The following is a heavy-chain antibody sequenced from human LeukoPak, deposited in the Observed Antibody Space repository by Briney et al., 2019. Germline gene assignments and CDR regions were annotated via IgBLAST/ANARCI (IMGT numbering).Heavy chain of an antibody. D-gene: IGHD3-16*02. CDR1: GFTFSSYA. CDR3: AKGGRLRLGELSTFDF. Sequence: PGGSLRLSCAASGFTFSSYAMSWVRQAPGKGLEWVSGISGSGGSTYYADSVKGRFTISRDNSKNTLYLQMNSLRAEDTAVYYCAKGGRLRLGELSTFDFWGRGTLVTVSS. J-gene: IGHJ4*02. V-gene: IGHV3-23*01. CDR2: ISGSGGST.